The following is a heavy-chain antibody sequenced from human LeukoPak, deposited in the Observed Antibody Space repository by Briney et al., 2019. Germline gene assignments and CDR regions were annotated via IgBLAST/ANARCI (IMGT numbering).Heavy chain of an antibody. V-gene: IGHV1-24*01. CDR2: FEPEEGET. D-gene: IGHD3-3*01. CDR1: GYTLTELS. Sequence: ASVKVSCKVSGYTLTELSMHWVRQAPGKGLEWMGGFEPEEGETIYAQKFQGRVTMTEDTSSDTAYMELSSLRSEDTAVYYCARGGTYYDFWSGPLDYYYYMDVWGKGTTVTVSS. CDR3: ARGGTYYDFWSGPLDYYYYMDV. J-gene: IGHJ6*03.